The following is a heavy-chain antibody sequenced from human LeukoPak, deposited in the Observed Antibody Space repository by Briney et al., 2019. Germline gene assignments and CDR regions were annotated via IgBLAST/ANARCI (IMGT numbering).Heavy chain of an antibody. CDR2: ITSSSTTI. V-gene: IGHV3-48*01. D-gene: IGHD4-17*01. CDR3: ARGIYGPDY. Sequence: GGSLRLSCAASGFTFSSYSMNWVRQAPGKGLEWVSYITSSSTTIYYADSVEGRFTISRDNAKNALYLQMNSLRAGDTAVYYCARGIYGPDYWGQGPLVTVSS. J-gene: IGHJ4*02. CDR1: GFTFSSYS.